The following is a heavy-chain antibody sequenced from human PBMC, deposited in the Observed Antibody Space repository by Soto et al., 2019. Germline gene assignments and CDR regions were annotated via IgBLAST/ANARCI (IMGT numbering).Heavy chain of an antibody. CDR3: ARNKNYYDSSGYYLVAWPTFDY. CDR1: GGSFSGYY. CDR2: INHSGST. J-gene: IGHJ4*02. D-gene: IGHD3-22*01. V-gene: IGHV4-34*01. Sequence: LSLTCAVYGGSFSGYYWSWIRQPPGKGLEWIGEINHSGSTNYNPSLKSRVTISVDTSKNQFSLKLSSVTAADTAVYYCARNKNYYDSSGYYLVAWPTFDYWGQGTLVTVS.